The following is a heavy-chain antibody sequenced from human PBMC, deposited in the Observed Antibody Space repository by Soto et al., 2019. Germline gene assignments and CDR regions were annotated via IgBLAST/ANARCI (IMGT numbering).Heavy chain of an antibody. Sequence: PSQTRSLTCXISGDSVSSHSAAWNWIRQSPWRGLEWLGRTYYRPRWYNDYEVSVKSRITVNPDTPKNHFALQLKSVTPEYTAVYYCPRTEGYFDYWGQGTLVTVSS. CDR3: PRTEGYFDY. CDR1: GDSVSSHSAA. J-gene: IGHJ4*02. V-gene: IGHV6-1*01. CDR2: TYYRPRWYN.